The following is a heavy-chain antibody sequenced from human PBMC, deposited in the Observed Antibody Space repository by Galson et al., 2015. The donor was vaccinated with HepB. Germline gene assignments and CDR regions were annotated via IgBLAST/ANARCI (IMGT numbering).Heavy chain of an antibody. V-gene: IGHV3-7*03. J-gene: IGHJ3*02. CDR3: ANYHDSSGYYALDT. Sequence: SLRLSCAAPGFTFRRYWMSWVRQAPGKGLEWVANINEDGSEKNYVDSVKGRFASSRDNAKNSLYLQMNSLRAEDTAVYYCANYHDSSGYYALDTWGRGTMVTVSS. D-gene: IGHD3-22*01. CDR1: GFTFRRYW. CDR2: INEDGSEK.